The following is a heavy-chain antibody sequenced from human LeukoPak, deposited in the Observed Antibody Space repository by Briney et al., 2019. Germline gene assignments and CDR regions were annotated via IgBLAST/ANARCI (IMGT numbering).Heavy chain of an antibody. CDR2: IIPILGIA. CDR1: GGTFSSYA. CDR3: ARHAKGIAAAGTVY. V-gene: IGHV1-69*10. D-gene: IGHD6-13*01. Sequence: SVKVSCKASGGTFSSYAISWVRQAPGQGLEWMGGIIPILGIANYAQKFQGRVTITADKSTSTAYMELSSLRSEDTAVYYCARHAKGIAAAGTVYWGQGTLVTVSS. J-gene: IGHJ4*02.